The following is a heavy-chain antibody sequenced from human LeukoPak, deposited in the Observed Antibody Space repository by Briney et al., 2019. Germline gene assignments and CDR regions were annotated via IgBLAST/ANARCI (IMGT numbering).Heavy chain of an antibody. CDR2: ISYDGSNK. D-gene: IGHD3-3*01. J-gene: IGHJ4*02. V-gene: IGHV3-30-3*01. CDR1: GFTFSSYA. Sequence: GGSLRLSCAASGFTFSSYAMHWVRQAPGKGLEWVAVISYDGSNKYYADSVKGRFTISRDNSKNTLYLQMNSLRAEDTAVYYCARAAIFGVVIKGTSGYFDYWGQGTLVTVSS. CDR3: ARAAIFGVVIKGTSGYFDY.